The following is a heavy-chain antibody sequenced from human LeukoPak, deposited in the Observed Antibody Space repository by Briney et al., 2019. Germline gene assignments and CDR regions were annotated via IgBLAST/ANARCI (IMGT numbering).Heavy chain of an antibody. CDR2: IYSGGTT. J-gene: IGHJ2*01. V-gene: IGHV3-53*01. CDR1: GFTVSTYY. D-gene: IGHD3-3*02. Sequence: GGSLRLSCAASGFTVSTYYMNWVRQAPGKGLEWVSIIYSGGTTYYADSVKGRFTISRDTSKNTLSLQMSGLRAEDTAVYFCARVGDHFHWNLDLWGRGTLVTVSS. CDR3: ARVGDHFHWNLDL.